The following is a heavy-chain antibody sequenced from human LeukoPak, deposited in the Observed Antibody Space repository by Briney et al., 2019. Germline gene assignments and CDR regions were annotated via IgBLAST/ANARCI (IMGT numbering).Heavy chain of an antibody. CDR3: ARQTGSGLFILP. CDR1: GYSVSSGFY. Sequence: SETLSLTCTVSGYSVSSGFYWGWIRQPPGKGLEWVGIIYHSGSTYYNPSLKSRVTMSLDTSKNQFSLKLTSVTAADTAVYYCARQTGSGLFILPGGQGTLVTVSS. CDR2: IYHSGST. J-gene: IGHJ4*02. V-gene: IGHV4-38-2*02. D-gene: IGHD3/OR15-3a*01.